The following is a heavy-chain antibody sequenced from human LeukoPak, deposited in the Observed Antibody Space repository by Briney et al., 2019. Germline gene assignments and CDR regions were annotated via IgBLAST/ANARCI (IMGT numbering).Heavy chain of an antibody. V-gene: IGHV4-59*01. CDR3: ASGASGWYNWFAP. CDR2: IYYSGST. CDR1: GGSISSYY. J-gene: IGHJ5*02. D-gene: IGHD6-19*01. Sequence: SETLSLTCTVSGGSISSYYWSWIRQPPGKGLEWIGYIYYSGSTTYNPSLQSRVTISIDTSTNQFSLKLSSVTAADTAVYYCASGASGWYNWFAPWGQGTLVTVSS.